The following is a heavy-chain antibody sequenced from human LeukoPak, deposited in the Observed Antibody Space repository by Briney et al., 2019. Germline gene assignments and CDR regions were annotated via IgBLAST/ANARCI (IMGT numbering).Heavy chain of an antibody. J-gene: IGHJ3*02. V-gene: IGHV3-20*04. CDR1: GFTFDDYG. D-gene: IGHD3-22*01. Sequence: GGSLRLSCAASGFTFDDYGMSWVRQAPGKWLEWVSGINWNGGSTGYADSVKGRFTISRDNAKNSLYLQMNSLRAEDTAVYYCARDHHRRLYDSQARNTFDIWGQGTMVTVSS. CDR2: INWNGGST. CDR3: ARDHHRRLYDSQARNTFDI.